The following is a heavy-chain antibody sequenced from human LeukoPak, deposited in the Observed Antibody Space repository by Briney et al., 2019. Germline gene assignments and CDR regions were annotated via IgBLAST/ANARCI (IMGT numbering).Heavy chain of an antibody. CDR3: ARGRSSYYYDRVDAFDI. CDR1: GGSITSNY. V-gene: IGHV4-4*07. J-gene: IGHJ3*02. D-gene: IGHD3-22*01. CDR2: FHTSGST. Sequence: PSETLSLTCTVSGGSITSNYWSWIRQPAGKGLEWVGRFHTSGSTNYNPSLKSRVTISVDTSKNQFSLKLSSVTAADTAVYYCARGRSSYYYDRVDAFDIWGQGTMVTVSS.